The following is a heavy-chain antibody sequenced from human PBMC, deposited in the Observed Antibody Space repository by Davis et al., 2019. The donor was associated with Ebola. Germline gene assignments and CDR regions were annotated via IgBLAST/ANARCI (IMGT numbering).Heavy chain of an antibody. Sequence: PGGSLRLSCKGSGYSFTSCWIGWVRQMPGKGLEWMGIIYPGDSDTRYSPSFQGQVTISADKSISTAYLQWSSLKASDTAMYYCARSFYYDRSYMDVWGKGTTVTVSS. J-gene: IGHJ6*03. D-gene: IGHD3-3*01. CDR2: IYPGDSDT. V-gene: IGHV5-51*01. CDR3: ARSFYYDRSYMDV. CDR1: GYSFTSCW.